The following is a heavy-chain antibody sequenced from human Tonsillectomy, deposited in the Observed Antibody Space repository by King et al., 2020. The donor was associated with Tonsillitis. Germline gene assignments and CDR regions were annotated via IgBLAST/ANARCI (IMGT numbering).Heavy chain of an antibody. CDR3: ARDSDLTMVRGLHYYYMDV. CDR2: IIPILGIA. Sequence: VQLVESGAEVKKPGSSVKVSCKASGGTFSSYAISWVRQAPGQGLEWMGRIIPILGIANYAQKFQGRVTITADKSTSTAYMELSSLRSEDTAVYYCARDSDLTMVRGLHYYYMDVWGEGTTVTVSS. J-gene: IGHJ6*03. D-gene: IGHD3-10*01. CDR1: GGTFSSYA. V-gene: IGHV1-69*09.